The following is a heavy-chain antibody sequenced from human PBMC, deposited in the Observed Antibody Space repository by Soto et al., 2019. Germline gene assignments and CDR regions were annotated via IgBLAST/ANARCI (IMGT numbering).Heavy chain of an antibody. CDR2: IYYSGST. V-gene: IGHV4-59*08. CDR3: ARLQPTYYDILTGYYTGELLDY. Sequence: SETLSLTCTVSGGSISSHYWSWIRQPPGKGLEWIGYIYYSGSTYYNPSLKSRVTISVDTSKNQFSLKLSSVTAADTAVYYCARLQPTYYDILTGYYTGELLDYWGQGTLVTVSS. J-gene: IGHJ4*02. D-gene: IGHD3-9*01. CDR1: GGSISSHY.